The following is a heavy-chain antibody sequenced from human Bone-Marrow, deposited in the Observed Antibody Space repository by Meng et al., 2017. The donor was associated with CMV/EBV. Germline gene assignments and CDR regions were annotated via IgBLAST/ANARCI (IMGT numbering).Heavy chain of an antibody. Sequence: LSCAAAGFTFSSYAMHWVRQAPGKGLEWVAVISYDGSNKYYADSVKGRFTISRDNSKNTLYLQMNSLRAEDTAVYYCARVGPTFSDYWGQGTLVTVSS. CDR3: ARVGPTFSDY. V-gene: IGHV3-30*04. CDR1: GFTFSSYA. D-gene: IGHD3-16*01. J-gene: IGHJ4*02. CDR2: ISYDGSNK.